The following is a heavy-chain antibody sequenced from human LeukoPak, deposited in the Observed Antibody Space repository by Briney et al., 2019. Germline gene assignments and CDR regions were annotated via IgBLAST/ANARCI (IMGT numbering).Heavy chain of an antibody. J-gene: IGHJ4*02. CDR1: GGSISSSNW. CDR2: IYHSGST. CDR3: ARMYSSSSYFDY. V-gene: IGHV4-4*02. D-gene: IGHD6-6*01. Sequence: PSGTLSLTCAVSGGSISSSNWWSWVRQPPGKGLEWIGEIYHSGSTNYNPSLKSRVTISVDTSKNHSSLKLTSVTAADTAVYHCARMYSSSSYFDYWGQGTLVTVSP.